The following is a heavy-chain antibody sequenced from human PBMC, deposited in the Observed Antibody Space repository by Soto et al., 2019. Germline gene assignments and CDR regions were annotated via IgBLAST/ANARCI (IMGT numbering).Heavy chain of an antibody. D-gene: IGHD1-26*01. J-gene: IGHJ4*02. Sequence: QPGGSLRLSCAASGFTFSSYGMHWVRQAPGKGLEWVAVISYDGSNKYYADSVKGRFTISRDNSKNTLYLQMNSLRAEDTAVYYCAKDRTIVGATAIDYWGQGPLVTVSS. CDR3: AKDRTIVGATAIDY. V-gene: IGHV3-30*18. CDR1: GFTFSSYG. CDR2: ISYDGSNK.